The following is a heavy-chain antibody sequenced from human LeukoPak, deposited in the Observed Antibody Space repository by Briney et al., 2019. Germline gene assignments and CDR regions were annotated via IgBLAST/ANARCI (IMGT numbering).Heavy chain of an antibody. V-gene: IGHV1-2*06. J-gene: IGHJ5*02. CDR1: GYTFTSYD. D-gene: IGHD3-9*01. Sequence: ASVKVSCKASGYTFTSYDINWVRQATGQGLEWMGRINPNSGGTNYAQKFQGRVTMTRDTSISTAYMELSRLRSDDTAVYYCARALYYDILTGYYPWDWFDPWGQGTLVTVSS. CDR3: ARALYYDILTGYYPWDWFDP. CDR2: INPNSGGT.